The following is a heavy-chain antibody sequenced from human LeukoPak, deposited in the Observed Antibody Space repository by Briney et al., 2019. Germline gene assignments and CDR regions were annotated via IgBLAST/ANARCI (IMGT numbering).Heavy chain of an antibody. D-gene: IGHD4-23*01. CDR1: GFTFSGYT. J-gene: IGHJ4*02. CDR2: ISSGSSYI. CDR3: AREKSDRGGKETFDY. Sequence: PGGSLRLSCAASGFTFSGYTLNWVRQAPGKGLEWVSSISSGSSYIYYADSVKGRFIISRDNAKNSLYLQMKSLRAEDTAVYYCAREKSDRGGKETFDYWGQGTLVTVPS. V-gene: IGHV3-21*01.